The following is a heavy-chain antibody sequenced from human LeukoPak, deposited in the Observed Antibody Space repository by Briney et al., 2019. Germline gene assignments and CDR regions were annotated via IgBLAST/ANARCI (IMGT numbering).Heavy chain of an antibody. J-gene: IGHJ4*02. Sequence: GGSLRLSCAASGFTVSSNYMSWVRQAPGKGLEWVSVIYSGGSTYYADSVKGRFTTSRDNSKNTLYLQMNSLRAEDTALYYCARSVPDYTRFDYWGQGALVTVSS. V-gene: IGHV3-53*01. CDR2: IYSGGST. D-gene: IGHD4-11*01. CDR3: ARSVPDYTRFDY. CDR1: GFTVSSNY.